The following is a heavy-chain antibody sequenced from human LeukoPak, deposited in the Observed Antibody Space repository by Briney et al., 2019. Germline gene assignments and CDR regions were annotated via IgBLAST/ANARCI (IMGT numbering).Heavy chain of an antibody. Sequence: ASVKVSCKASGGTFSSYAISWVRQAPGQGLEWMGGIIPIFGTANYAQKFQGRVTITADESTSTAYMELSSLRSEDTAVYYCARDPLPTSIAARHDAFDIWGQGTMVTVSS. CDR3: ARDPLPTSIAARHDAFDI. CDR2: IIPIFGTA. V-gene: IGHV1-69*13. D-gene: IGHD6-6*01. CDR1: GGTFSSYA. J-gene: IGHJ3*02.